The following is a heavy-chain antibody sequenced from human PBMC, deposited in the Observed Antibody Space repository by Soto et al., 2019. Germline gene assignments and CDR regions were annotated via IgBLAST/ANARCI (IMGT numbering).Heavy chain of an antibody. CDR3: ARVEPPHASTQLVRPLGPGNPANWFDP. V-gene: IGHV4-34*01. Sequence: SETLSLTCAGSGVSFSGYYWSCIRQPPGKALDWIGEINYSGSTYYNPSLKSRVTISVDTSKNQFSLKLSSVTAADTAVYYCARVEPPHASTQLVRPLGPGNPANWFDPWGQGTLVTVSS. J-gene: IGHJ5*02. CDR1: GVSFSGYY. D-gene: IGHD1-1*01. CDR2: INYSGST.